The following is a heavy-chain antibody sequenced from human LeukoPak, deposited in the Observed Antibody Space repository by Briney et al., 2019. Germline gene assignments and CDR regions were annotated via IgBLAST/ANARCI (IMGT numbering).Heavy chain of an antibody. V-gene: IGHV3-7*01. CDR2: IKRDGSEK. CDR3: ARDEIPAAIGLGYYYYYYMDV. Sequence: GGSLRLSCAASGFTFSSYWMTWVRQAPGKGLEWVANIKRDGSEKYYMDSVKGRFTISRDNSKNTLYLQMNSLRAEDTAVYYCARDEIPAAIGLGYYYYYYMDVWGKGTTVTVSS. J-gene: IGHJ6*03. CDR1: GFTFSSYW. D-gene: IGHD2-2*01.